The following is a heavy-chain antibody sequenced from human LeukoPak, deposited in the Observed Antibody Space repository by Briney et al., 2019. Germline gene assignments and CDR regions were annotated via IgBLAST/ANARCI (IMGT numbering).Heavy chain of an antibody. J-gene: IGHJ4*02. D-gene: IGHD3-22*01. CDR2: IIPIFGTA. Sequence: GASVNVSCKASGYTFTSYGISWVRQAPGQGLERMGGIIPIFGTANYAQKFQGRVTITTDESTSTAYMELSSLRSEDTAVYYCATATYDSRVYDYWGQGTLVTVSS. CDR3: ATATYDSRVYDY. CDR1: GYTFTSYG. V-gene: IGHV1-69*05.